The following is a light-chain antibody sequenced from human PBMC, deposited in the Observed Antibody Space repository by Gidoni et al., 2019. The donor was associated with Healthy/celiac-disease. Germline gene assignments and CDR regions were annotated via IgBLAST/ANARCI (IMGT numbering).Light chain of an antibody. CDR3: QQYGSSPQT. Sequence: EIVLTQSPGTLSLSQGERATLSCRASQSVSSSYLAWYQQKPGQAPRLLIYGASSRATGLPDRFSGSWSGTDFTLTISRLEPEDFAVYYCQQYGSSPQTFGQGTKVEIK. CDR2: GAS. CDR1: QSVSSSY. V-gene: IGKV3-20*01. J-gene: IGKJ1*01.